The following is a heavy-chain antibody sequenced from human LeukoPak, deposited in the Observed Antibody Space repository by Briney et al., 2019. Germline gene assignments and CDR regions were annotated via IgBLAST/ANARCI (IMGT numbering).Heavy chain of an antibody. CDR1: GYTFTGYY. CDR3: AREIIVVVPAASPQPAGYFDY. J-gene: IGHJ4*02. V-gene: IGHV1-2*06. CDR2: INPNSGGT. Sequence: AASVKVSCKASGYTFTGYYMHWVRQAPGQGLEWMGRINPNSGGTNYAQKFQGRVTMTRDTSTSTVYMELSSLRSEDTAVYYCAREIIVVVPAASPQPAGYFDYWGQGTLVTVSS. D-gene: IGHD2-2*01.